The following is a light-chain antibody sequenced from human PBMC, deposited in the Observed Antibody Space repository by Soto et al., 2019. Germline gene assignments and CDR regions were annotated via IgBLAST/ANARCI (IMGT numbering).Light chain of an antibody. V-gene: IGLV1-51*01. CDR2: DND. CDR3: STWDRSLSLGV. J-gene: IGLJ2*01. Sequence: QSVLTQPPSVSAAPGQTVTISCSGSSSNIGNNYVFWYQQLPGTAPKLLIYDNDKRPSGIPDRFSGSKSGTSATLGITELQTGYEADYYCSTWDRSLSLGVFCGGTKLTVL. CDR1: SSNIGNNY.